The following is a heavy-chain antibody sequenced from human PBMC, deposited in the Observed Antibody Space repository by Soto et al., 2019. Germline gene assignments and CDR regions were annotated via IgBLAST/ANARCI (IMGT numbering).Heavy chain of an antibody. J-gene: IGHJ6*02. D-gene: IGHD6-13*01. CDR3: ASPIAAAGASYYYGMDV. CDR2: IYPGDSDT. V-gene: IGHV5-51*01. Sequence: GESLKISCKGSGYSFTSYWIGWVRQMPGKGLEWMGIIYPGDSDTRYSPSFQGQVTISADKSISTAYLQWSSLKASDTAMHYCASPIAAAGASYYYGMDVWGQGTTVTVSS. CDR1: GYSFTSYW.